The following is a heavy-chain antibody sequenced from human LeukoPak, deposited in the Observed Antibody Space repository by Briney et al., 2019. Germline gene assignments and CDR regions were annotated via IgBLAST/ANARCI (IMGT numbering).Heavy chain of an antibody. V-gene: IGHV1-2*06. CDR3: ARGVYYDSSGYHGY. Sequence: ASVKVSCKASKYTLTDHDIHWVRQAPGQRLEWMGRINPNSGGTNYAQKFQGRVTMTRDTSISTAYMELSRLRSDDTAVYYCARGVYYDSSGYHGYWGQGTLVTVSS. CDR2: INPNSGGT. J-gene: IGHJ4*02. D-gene: IGHD3-22*01. CDR1: KYTLTDHD.